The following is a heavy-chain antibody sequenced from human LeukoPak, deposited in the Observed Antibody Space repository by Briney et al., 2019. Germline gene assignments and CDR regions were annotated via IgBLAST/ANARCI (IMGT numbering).Heavy chain of an antibody. CDR1: GGSISSGGYY. CDR3: AREPLGDDAFDI. V-gene: IGHV4-31*03. D-gene: IGHD1-26*01. CDR2: IYCSGST. Sequence: SQTLSLTCTVSGGSISSGGYYWSWIRQHPGKGLEWIGYIYCSGSTYYNPSLKSRVTISVDTSKNQFSLKLSSVTAADTAVYYCAREPLGDDAFDIWGQGTMVTVSS. J-gene: IGHJ3*02.